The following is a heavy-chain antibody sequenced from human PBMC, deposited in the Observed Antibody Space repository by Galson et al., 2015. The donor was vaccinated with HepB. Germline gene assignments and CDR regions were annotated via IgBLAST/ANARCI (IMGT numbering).Heavy chain of an antibody. CDR1: GFTFSSYS. J-gene: IGHJ5*02. CDR2: IRSKAYGGTT. Sequence: SLRLSCAASGFTFSSYSMNWVRQAPGRGLEWVGFIRSKAYGGTTEYAASVKGRFTISRDDSKSIAYLQMNSLKTEDTAVYYCTRDLGSGGFDPWGQGTLVTVSS. D-gene: IGHD3-10*01. V-gene: IGHV3-49*04. CDR3: TRDLGSGGFDP.